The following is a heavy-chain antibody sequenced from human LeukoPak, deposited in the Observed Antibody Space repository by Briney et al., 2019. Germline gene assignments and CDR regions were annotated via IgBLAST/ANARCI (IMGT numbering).Heavy chain of an antibody. Sequence: SETLSLTCTVSGGSINGHFWSWTRQPPGKGLEWIGYVSDSGATNYNPSLNSRLTMSVDTSKNQFSLHLTSVTAADTAVYYCARDSSDFFDRSGLNFLVYWGQGILVAVSS. J-gene: IGHJ4*02. CDR2: VSDSGAT. CDR3: ARDSSDFFDRSGLNFLVY. CDR1: GGSINGHF. V-gene: IGHV4-59*11. D-gene: IGHD3-22*01.